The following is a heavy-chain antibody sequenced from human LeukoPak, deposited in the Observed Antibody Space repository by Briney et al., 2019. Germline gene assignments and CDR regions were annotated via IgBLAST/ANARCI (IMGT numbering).Heavy chain of an antibody. CDR3: AKDKGDSSGWLNFDY. J-gene: IGHJ4*02. CDR1: GFTFSSYA. V-gene: IGHV3-23*01. D-gene: IGHD6-19*01. CDR2: ISGSGGST. Sequence: GGSLRLSCAASGFTFSSYAMSWVRQAPGKGLEWVSAISGSGGSTYYADSVKGRFTISRANSKNTLYLQMNSLRAEDTAVYYCAKDKGDSSGWLNFDYWGQGTLVTVSS.